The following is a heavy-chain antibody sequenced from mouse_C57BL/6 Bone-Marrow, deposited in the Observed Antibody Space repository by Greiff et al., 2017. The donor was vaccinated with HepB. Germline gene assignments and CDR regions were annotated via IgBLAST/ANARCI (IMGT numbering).Heavy chain of an antibody. CDR3: ARRGDGYYVWFAY. J-gene: IGHJ3*01. D-gene: IGHD2-3*01. Sequence: DVMLVESGGGLVQPGGSLKLSCAASGFTFSDYYMYWVRQTPEKRLEWVAYISNGGGSTYYPDTVKGRFTISRDNAKNTLYLQMSRLKSEDTAMYYCARRGDGYYVWFAYWGQGTLVTVSA. CDR2: ISNGGGST. V-gene: IGHV5-12*01. CDR1: GFTFSDYY.